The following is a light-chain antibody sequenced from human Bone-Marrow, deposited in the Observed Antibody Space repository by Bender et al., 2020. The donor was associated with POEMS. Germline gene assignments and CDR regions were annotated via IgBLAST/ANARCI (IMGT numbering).Light chain of an antibody. J-gene: IGLJ2*01. CDR3: SSYTRRKTVV. Sequence: QSALTQPASVSGSPGQSITISCTGASSDVGTYNLVSWYQHHPGKAPKLMIYEVSKWPSGVSNRFSDSKSDSTASLTISGLQAEDEADYYCSSYTRRKTVVFGGGTQLTVL. CDR1: SSDVGTYNL. CDR2: EVS. V-gene: IGLV2-14*02.